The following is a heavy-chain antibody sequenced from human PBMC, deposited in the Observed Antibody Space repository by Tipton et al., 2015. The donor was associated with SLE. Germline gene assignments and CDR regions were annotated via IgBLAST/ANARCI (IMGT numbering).Heavy chain of an antibody. CDR1: GGSISSGGYS. Sequence: TLSLTCAVSGGSISSGGYSWSWIRQPPGKGLEWIGYIYYSGSTNYNPSLKSRVTISVDTSKNQFSLKLSSVTAADTAVYYCASWRRENYFDYWGQGTLVTVSS. CDR3: ASWRRENYFDY. J-gene: IGHJ4*02. CDR2: IYYSGST. V-gene: IGHV4-61*08.